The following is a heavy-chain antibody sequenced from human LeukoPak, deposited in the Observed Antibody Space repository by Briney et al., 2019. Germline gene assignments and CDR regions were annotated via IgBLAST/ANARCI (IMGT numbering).Heavy chain of an antibody. Sequence: ASVKVSCKASGGTFSSYAISWVRQAPGQGLEWMGGIIPIFGTANYAQKFQGRVTITTDESTSTAYMGLSSLRSEDTAVYYCARAYDWTRYHFDYWGQGTLVTVSS. CDR2: IIPIFGTA. CDR1: GGTFSSYA. V-gene: IGHV1-69*05. CDR3: ARAYDWTRYHFDY. D-gene: IGHD3-16*01. J-gene: IGHJ4*02.